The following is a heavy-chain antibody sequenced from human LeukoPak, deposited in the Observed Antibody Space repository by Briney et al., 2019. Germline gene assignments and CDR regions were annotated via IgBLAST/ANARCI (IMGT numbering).Heavy chain of an antibody. CDR2: IRSKAYGGTT. V-gene: IGHV3-49*04. D-gene: IGHD4-23*01. Sequence: GGSLRLSCTASGFTFGDYAMSWVRQAPGKGLEWVGFIRSKAYGGTTEYAASVKSRFTISRDDSKSIAYLQMNSLKTEDTAVYYCTRDRSVAYDAFDIWGQGTMVTVSS. CDR1: GFTFGDYA. CDR3: TRDRSVAYDAFDI. J-gene: IGHJ3*02.